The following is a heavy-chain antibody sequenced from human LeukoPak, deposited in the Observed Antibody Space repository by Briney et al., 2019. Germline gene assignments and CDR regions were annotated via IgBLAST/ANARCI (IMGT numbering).Heavy chain of an antibody. Sequence: PGGSLRLSCAASGFTFSTYSMQWVSQAPGKGLEWVSSIRSGSTYINYADSVKGRFTISRDDAKKLLYLQMNSQRAEDTAVYYCAVDGIFDSWGQGTLVTVSS. J-gene: IGHJ4*02. CDR3: AVDGIFDS. D-gene: IGHD5-24*01. CDR2: IRSGSTYI. V-gene: IGHV3-21*01. CDR1: GFTFSTYS.